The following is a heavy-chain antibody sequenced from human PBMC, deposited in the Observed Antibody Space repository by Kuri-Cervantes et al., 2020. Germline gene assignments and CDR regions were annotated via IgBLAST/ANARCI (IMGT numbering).Heavy chain of an antibody. CDR2: INHSGST. Sequence: SETLSLTCTVSGGSISSGGYYWSWIRQPPGKGLEWIGEINHSGSTNYNPSLKSRVTISVDTSKNQFSPKLSSVTAADTAVYYCARSLQHWGQGTLVTVSS. V-gene: IGHV4-39*07. J-gene: IGHJ1*01. CDR1: GGSISSGGYY. CDR3: ARSLQH.